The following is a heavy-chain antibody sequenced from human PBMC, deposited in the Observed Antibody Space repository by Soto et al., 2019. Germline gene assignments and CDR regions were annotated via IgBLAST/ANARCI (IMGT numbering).Heavy chain of an antibody. CDR2: TRNKANSYTT. Sequence: GGSLRLSCAASGFTFSDHYMDWVRQAPGKGLEWVGRTRNKANSYTTEYAASVKGRFTISRDDSKNSLYLQMNSLKTEDTAVYYCASHVREYYYYGMDVWGQGTTVTVSS. CDR3: ASHVREYYYYGMDV. CDR1: GFTFSDHY. V-gene: IGHV3-72*01. J-gene: IGHJ6*02. D-gene: IGHD3-10*01.